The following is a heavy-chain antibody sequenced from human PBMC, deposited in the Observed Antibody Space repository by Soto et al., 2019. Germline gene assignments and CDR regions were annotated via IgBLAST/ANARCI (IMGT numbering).Heavy chain of an antibody. CDR3: ARGRVPAAPDYYGMDV. V-gene: IGHV3-53*01. D-gene: IGHD2-2*01. Sequence: EVQLVESGGGLIQPGGSLRLSCAASGFTVSSNYMSWVRQAPGKGLEWVSVIYSGGSTYYADSVKGRFTISRDNSKNTLYLQMNSLRAEDTAVYYCARGRVPAAPDYYGMDVWGQGTTVTVSS. CDR1: GFTVSSNY. J-gene: IGHJ6*02. CDR2: IYSGGST.